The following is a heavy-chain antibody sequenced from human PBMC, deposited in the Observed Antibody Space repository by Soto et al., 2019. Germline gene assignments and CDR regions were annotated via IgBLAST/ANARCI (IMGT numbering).Heavy chain of an antibody. CDR1: GGSISPSY. V-gene: IGHV4-59*01. CDR2: ISYSGST. Sequence: SETLSLTCTVSGGSISPSYWSWIRQPPGKGLEWIGYISYSGSTKYNPSLKSRVSISVDTSKSQFSLKLSSVTAADTAVYFCARGGRVYANLYYFDYWGQDTLATVSS. CDR3: ARGGRVYANLYYFDY. D-gene: IGHD2-8*01. J-gene: IGHJ4*02.